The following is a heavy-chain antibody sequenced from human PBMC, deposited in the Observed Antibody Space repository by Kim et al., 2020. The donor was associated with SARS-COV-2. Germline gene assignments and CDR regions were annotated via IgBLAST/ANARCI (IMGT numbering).Heavy chain of an antibody. V-gene: IGHV3-7*01. Sequence: GGSLRLSCAASGFTFTKYWMSWVRQAPQKGLEWVSNIKEDGSEKYYVDSVKGRFTISRDNAKNSLYLQMNSLRVEDTAIYFCGRDYSYWGQRNLVTVSS. CDR2: IKEDGSEK. J-gene: IGHJ4*02. CDR1: GFTFTKYW. CDR3: GRDYSY. D-gene: IGHD4-4*01.